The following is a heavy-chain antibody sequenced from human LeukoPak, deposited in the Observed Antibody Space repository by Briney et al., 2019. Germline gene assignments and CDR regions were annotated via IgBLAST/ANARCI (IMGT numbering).Heavy chain of an antibody. CDR2: ISYDGSNK. CDR1: GFTFSSYA. J-gene: IGHJ3*02. CDR3: ARRRVVVVNGAFDI. V-gene: IGHV3-30-3*01. Sequence: GGSLRLSCAASGFTFSSYAMHWVRQAPGKGLEWVAVISYDGSNKYYADSVKGRFTISRDNSKNTLYLQMNSLRAGDTAVYYCARRRVVVVNGAFDIWGQGTMVTVSS. D-gene: IGHD3-22*01.